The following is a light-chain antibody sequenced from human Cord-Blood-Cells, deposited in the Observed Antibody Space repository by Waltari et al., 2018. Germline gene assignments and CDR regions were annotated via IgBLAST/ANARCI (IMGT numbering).Light chain of an antibody. V-gene: IGLV2-14*03. CDR1: SRYVGGYNY. Sequence: QSALTQPASLSGCPGQSITISCTGTSRYVGGYNYVSWYQQHPGKAPKLMIYDVSNRPSGVSNRFSGSKSGNTASLTISGLQAEDEADYYCSSYTSSSTLVFGGGTKLTVL. J-gene: IGLJ3*02. CDR3: SSYTSSSTLV. CDR2: DVS.